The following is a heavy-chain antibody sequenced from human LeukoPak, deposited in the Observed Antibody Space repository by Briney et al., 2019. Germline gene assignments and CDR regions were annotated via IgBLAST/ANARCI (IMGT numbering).Heavy chain of an antibody. J-gene: IGHJ3*02. D-gene: IGHD3-16*01. Sequence: SETLSLTCTVSGGSISPYYWSWIRQPPGKGLEWIGYIYYSGSTNYNPSLRSRVTISVDTSKNRFSLRLSSVTAADTAVYYCASAKYQGEKTFNHYYLGRDGPFDIWGQGTMVTVSS. V-gene: IGHV4-59*12. CDR1: GGSISPYY. CDR2: IYYSGST. CDR3: ASAKYQGEKTFNHYYLGRDGPFDI.